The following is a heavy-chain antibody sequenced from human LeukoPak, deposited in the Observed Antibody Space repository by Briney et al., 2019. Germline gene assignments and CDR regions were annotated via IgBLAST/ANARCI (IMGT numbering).Heavy chain of an antibody. V-gene: IGHV3-23*01. CDR1: GFTFITYA. CDR3: AKGTVIVVLDAY. Sequence: GGSLRLSCAASGFTFITYAMSWVRQAPGKGLEWVSGISGGSGASRYYAESVRGRFTFSRDNSKNTLYLQMNSLRAEDTAVYYCAKGTVIVVLDAYWGQGTLVTVSS. J-gene: IGHJ4*02. CDR2: ISGGSGASR. D-gene: IGHD3-22*01.